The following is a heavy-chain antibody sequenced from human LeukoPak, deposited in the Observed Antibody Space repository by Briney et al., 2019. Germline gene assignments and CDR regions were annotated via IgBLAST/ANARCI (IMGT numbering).Heavy chain of an antibody. D-gene: IGHD2-15*01. Sequence: GGSLRLSCVGSGFTFSDAWMRWVRQAPGKGLEWVGRIKSKSDGGTIDYAAPVKGRFTISREDSRNTLYLQMNSLKTEDTAVYYCTTRRQDGWWGQGTLVTVS. CDR3: TTRRQDGW. CDR1: GFTFSDAW. J-gene: IGHJ4*02. CDR2: IKSKSDGGTI. V-gene: IGHV3-15*01.